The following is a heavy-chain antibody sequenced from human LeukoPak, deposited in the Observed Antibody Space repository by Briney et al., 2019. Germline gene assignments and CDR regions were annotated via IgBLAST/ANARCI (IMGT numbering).Heavy chain of an antibody. Sequence: GASVKVSCKASGGTFSSYAISWVRQAPGQGLEWMGGIIPILGTANYAQKFQGRVTITADESTSTAYMELSSLRSEDTAVYYCARGDSGNYFDYWGQGTQVTVSS. J-gene: IGHJ4*02. CDR3: ARGDSGNYFDY. CDR2: IIPILGTA. V-gene: IGHV1-69*01. CDR1: GGTFSSYA. D-gene: IGHD3-10*01.